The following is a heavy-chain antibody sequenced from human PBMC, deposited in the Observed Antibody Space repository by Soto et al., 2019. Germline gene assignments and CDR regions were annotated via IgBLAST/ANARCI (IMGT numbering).Heavy chain of an antibody. D-gene: IGHD4-17*01. J-gene: IGHJ3*02. Sequence: PSETLSLTCTVSGGSISSSSYCWGWIRQPPGKGLEWIGSIYYSGSTYYNPSLKSQVTISVDTSKNQFSLKLSSVTAADTAVYYCARHSTREEDAFDIWGQGTMVTVSS. CDR2: IYYSGST. CDR3: ARHSTREEDAFDI. V-gene: IGHV4-39*01. CDR1: GGSISSSSYC.